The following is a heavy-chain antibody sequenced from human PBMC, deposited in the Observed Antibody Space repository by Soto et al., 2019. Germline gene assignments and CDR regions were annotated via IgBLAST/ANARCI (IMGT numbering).Heavy chain of an antibody. D-gene: IGHD6-19*01. V-gene: IGHV3-23*01. CDR3: AKADSSTPLYYFDY. CDR2: ISGSGSST. CDR1: GFTFSTYA. Sequence: EVQLLESGGGLEQPGGSLRLSCAASGFTFSTYAMSWVRQAPGKGLEWVSGISGSGSSTYYADSVKGRFTISRDNSKNTLYLQMNSLRAEDTAVYYCAKADSSTPLYYFDYWGQGTPVTVSS. J-gene: IGHJ4*02.